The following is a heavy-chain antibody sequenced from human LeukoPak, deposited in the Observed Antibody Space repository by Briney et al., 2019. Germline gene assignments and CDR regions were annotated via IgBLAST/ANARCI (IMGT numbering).Heavy chain of an antibody. D-gene: IGHD4-23*01. CDR2: IYPGDSDT. V-gene: IGHV5-51*01. CDR1: GYSFTSYW. J-gene: IGHJ6*03. CDR3: ARRVTGYLRKNYYYYMDV. Sequence: GESLKISCKGSGYSFTSYWIGWVRQMPGKGLEWMGIIYPGDSDTRYSPSFQGQVTISADKSISTAYLQWSSLKASDTAMYYCARRVTGYLRKNYYYYMDVWGKGTTVTVSS.